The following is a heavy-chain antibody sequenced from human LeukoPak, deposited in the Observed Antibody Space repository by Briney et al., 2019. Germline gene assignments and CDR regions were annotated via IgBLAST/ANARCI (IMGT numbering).Heavy chain of an antibody. D-gene: IGHD1-7*01. CDR3: ARDYTVALGTTTYFQH. CDR1: GYSFTTYH. V-gene: IGHV1-46*01. J-gene: IGHJ1*01. CDR2: INPSGGST. Sequence: ASVKVSCKASGYSFTTYHMHWVRQAPGQGLEWMGIINPSGGSTNYAQNFQGRVTMTRDMSTSTVYMELSSLRSEDTAVYYCARDYTVALGTTTYFQHWGQGTLVTVSS.